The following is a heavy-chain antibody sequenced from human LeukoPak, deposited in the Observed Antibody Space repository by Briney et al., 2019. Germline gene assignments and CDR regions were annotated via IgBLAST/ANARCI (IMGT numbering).Heavy chain of an antibody. J-gene: IGHJ4*02. D-gene: IGHD3-22*01. Sequence: GGSLRLSCAASGFTFSSYAMSWVRQAPGQGLEWVSAVSASGGSTYYADSVKGRFTISRDNSKNTLYLQMNSLRAEDTAVYYCARVNYDISGYYPRLDYWGQGTLVTVSS. CDR1: GFTFSSYA. CDR2: VSASGGST. CDR3: ARVNYDISGYYPRLDY. V-gene: IGHV3-23*01.